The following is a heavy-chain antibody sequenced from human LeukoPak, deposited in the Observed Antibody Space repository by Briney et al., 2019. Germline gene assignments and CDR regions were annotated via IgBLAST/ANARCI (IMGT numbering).Heavy chain of an antibody. CDR1: GGSFSGYY. CDR2: INNSGTT. Sequence: PSETLSLTCAVYGGSFSGYYWSWIRQPPGKGLEWIGEINNSGTTYYNPSLKSRVTISVDTSKNQFSLKLSSVTAADTAVYYCAGPLGNYAYWGQGTLVTVSS. J-gene: IGHJ4*02. V-gene: IGHV4-34*01. D-gene: IGHD4-11*01. CDR3: AGPLGNYAY.